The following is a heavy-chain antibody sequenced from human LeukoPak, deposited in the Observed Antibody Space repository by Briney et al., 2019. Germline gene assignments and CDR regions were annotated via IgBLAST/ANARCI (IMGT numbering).Heavy chain of an antibody. CDR2: IYYSGST. V-gene: IGHV4-39*01. CDR1: GGSISSSSYY. J-gene: IGHJ3*02. CDR3: ARSGVREKYYYDSSGYRGAFDI. Sequence: SETLSLTXTVSGGSISSSSYYWGWIRQPPGNGLEWIGSIYYSGSTYYNPSLKSRVTISVDTSKNQFSLKLSSVTAADTAVYYCARSGVREKYYYDSSGYRGAFDIWGQGTMVTVSS. D-gene: IGHD3-22*01.